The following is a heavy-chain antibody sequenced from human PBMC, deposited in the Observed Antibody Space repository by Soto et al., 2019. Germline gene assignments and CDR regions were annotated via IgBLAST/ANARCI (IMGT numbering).Heavy chain of an antibody. CDR3: ARGRLFSNTALDY. D-gene: IGHD3-9*01. J-gene: IGHJ4*02. CDR2: IYSGGST. V-gene: IGHV3-66*01. CDR1: GFTVSSNY. Sequence: GGSLRLSCAASGFTVSSNYMSWVRQAPGKGLEWVSVIYSGGSTYYADSVKGRFTISRDNSKNTLYLQMNSLRAEDTAVYYCARGRLFSNTALDYWGKGTLVTVSS.